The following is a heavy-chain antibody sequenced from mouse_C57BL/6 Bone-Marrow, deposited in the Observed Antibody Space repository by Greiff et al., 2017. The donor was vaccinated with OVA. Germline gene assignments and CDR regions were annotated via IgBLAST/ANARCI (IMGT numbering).Heavy chain of an antibody. V-gene: IGHV1-50*01. CDR1: GYTFTSYW. Sequence: VQLQQPGAELVKPGASVKLSCKASGYTFTSYWMQWVKQRPGQGLEWIGEIDPSDSYTNYNQKFKGKATLTVDTSSSTAYMQLIRLTSEDSAVSVCATCANWDYFDYWGQGTPLTVSS. CDR2: IDPSDSYT. CDR3: ATCANWDYFDY. J-gene: IGHJ2*01. D-gene: IGHD4-1*01.